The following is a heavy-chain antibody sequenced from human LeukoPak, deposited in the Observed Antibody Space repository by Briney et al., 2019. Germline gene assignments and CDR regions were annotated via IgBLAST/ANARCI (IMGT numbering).Heavy chain of an antibody. Sequence: PGGSLRLSCAASGLTFSGSAMHWVRQSSGKGLEWVGHIGSKANNYATAYAASVKGRFTISRDDSKNTAYLQMHGLRTEDTAIYYCAKVGPGVGAALDYFDYWGQGTLVTVSS. CDR3: AKVGPGVGAALDYFDY. CDR2: IGSKANNYAT. J-gene: IGHJ4*02. D-gene: IGHD2-15*01. V-gene: IGHV3-73*01. CDR1: GLTFSGSA.